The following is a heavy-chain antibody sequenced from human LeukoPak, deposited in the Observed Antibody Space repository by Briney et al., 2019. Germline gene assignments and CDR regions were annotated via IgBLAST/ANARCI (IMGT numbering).Heavy chain of an antibody. V-gene: IGHV3-33*08. CDR1: GFTFSNYG. CDR3: ARGVLYCSGGSCQNYFDY. CDR2: IWYDGSNK. D-gene: IGHD2-15*01. Sequence: GGSLRLSCAASGFTFSNYGMHWVRQAPGKGLEWVAVIWYDGSNKYYADSVKGRFTISRDNSKNTLYLQMNSLRAEDTAVYYCARGVLYCSGGSCQNYFDYWGQGTLVTVSS. J-gene: IGHJ4*02.